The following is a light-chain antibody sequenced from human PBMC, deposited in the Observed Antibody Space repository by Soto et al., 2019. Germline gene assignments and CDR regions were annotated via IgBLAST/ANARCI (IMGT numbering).Light chain of an antibody. J-gene: IGKJ2*01. CDR1: QSVSSSY. CDR2: GAS. CDR3: QQYGSSPRYT. Sequence: EIVLTQSPGTLSLSPGERATLSCRASQSVSSSYLAWYQQKPGQAPRLLIYGASSRATGIPVRFSGSGSGTDFTLTISRLEPKDFAVYYCQQYGSSPRYTFGQGTKLEIK. V-gene: IGKV3-20*01.